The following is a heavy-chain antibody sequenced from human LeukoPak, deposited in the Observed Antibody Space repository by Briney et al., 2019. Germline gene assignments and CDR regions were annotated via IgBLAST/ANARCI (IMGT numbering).Heavy chain of an antibody. Sequence: PGGSLRLSCAASGFTFSSYEMNWVRQAPGKGLEWVPYISSSGSTIYYADSVKGRFTISRDNAKNSLYLQMNSLRAEDTAVYYCAREIRYCSGSKCYLLDYWGQGTLVTVSS. CDR2: ISSSGSTI. CDR3: AREIRYCSGSKCYLLDY. V-gene: IGHV3-48*03. J-gene: IGHJ4*02. D-gene: IGHD2-15*01. CDR1: GFTFSSYE.